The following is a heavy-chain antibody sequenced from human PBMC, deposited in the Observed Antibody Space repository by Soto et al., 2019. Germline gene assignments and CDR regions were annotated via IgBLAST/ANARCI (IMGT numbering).Heavy chain of an antibody. Sequence: PWETLSLTCAVSGGSISSSNWWSWVRQPPGTGLEWIGEIYHSGSTNYNPSLKSRVTISVDKSKNQFSLKLSSVTAADTAVYYCASVSSSSGGRKYYFDYWGQGTLVTVSS. CDR3: ASVSSSSGGRKYYFDY. D-gene: IGHD6-6*01. CDR1: GGSISSSNW. CDR2: IYHSGST. J-gene: IGHJ4*02. V-gene: IGHV4-4*02.